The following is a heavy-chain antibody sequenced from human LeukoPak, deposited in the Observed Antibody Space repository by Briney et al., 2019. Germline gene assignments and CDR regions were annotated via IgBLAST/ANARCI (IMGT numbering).Heavy chain of an antibody. Sequence: PGGSLRLSCAASGFTFSSYWMSWVRQAPGKGLEWVANIKQDGSEKYYVDSVKGRFTISRDNAKNSLYLQMNSLRAEDTAVYYCARAPLLLWFGESPYYFDYWGQGTLVTVSS. CDR1: GFTFSSYW. CDR2: IKQDGSEK. J-gene: IGHJ4*02. CDR3: ARAPLLLWFGESPYYFDY. V-gene: IGHV3-7*01. D-gene: IGHD3-10*01.